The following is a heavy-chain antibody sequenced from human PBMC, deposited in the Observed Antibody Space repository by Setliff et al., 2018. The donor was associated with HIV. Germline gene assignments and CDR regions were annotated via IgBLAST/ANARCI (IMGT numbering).Heavy chain of an antibody. CDR3: ARNQGDSSGWYAGDY. CDR1: GYTFTSYP. Sequence: ASVKVSCKASGYTFTSYPMHWVRQAPGQGLEWMGVINTSGGSAGYAEKFRGRVTMTRDTSTSTVYMDLRNLRSEATAVYYCARNQGDSSGWYAGDYWGQGTLVTVSS. CDR2: INTSGGSA. J-gene: IGHJ4*02. V-gene: IGHV1-46*01. D-gene: IGHD6-19*01.